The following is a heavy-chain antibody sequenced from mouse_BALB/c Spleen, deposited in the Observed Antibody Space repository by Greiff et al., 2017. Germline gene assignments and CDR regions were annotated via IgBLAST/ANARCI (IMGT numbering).Heavy chain of an antibody. J-gene: IGHJ2*01. CDR2: INPSNGRT. CDR3: ARYRGANWDVYFDY. Sequence: QVQLQQPGAELVKPGASVKLSCKASGYTFTSYWMHWVKQRPGQGLEWIGEINPSNGRTNYNEKFKSKATLTVDKSSSTAYMQLSSLTSEDSAVYYGARYRGANWDVYFDYWGQGTTLTVSS. D-gene: IGHD4-1*01. CDR1: GYTFTSYW. V-gene: IGHV1S81*02.